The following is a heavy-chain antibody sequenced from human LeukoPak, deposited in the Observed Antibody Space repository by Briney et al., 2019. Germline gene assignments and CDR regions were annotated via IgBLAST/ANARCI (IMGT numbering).Heavy chain of an antibody. CDR2: ISGGGGST. CDR3: AKGGKWDVTPFDY. CDR1: GLTFSNAW. J-gene: IGHJ4*02. Sequence: GGSLRLSCAVSGLTFSNAWMNWVRQAPGKGLEWVSTISGGGGSTYYADSVKGRFTISRDNSKNTLYLQVNSLRAEDTAVYYCAKGGKWDVTPFDYWGQGTLVTVSS. V-gene: IGHV3-23*01. D-gene: IGHD1-26*01.